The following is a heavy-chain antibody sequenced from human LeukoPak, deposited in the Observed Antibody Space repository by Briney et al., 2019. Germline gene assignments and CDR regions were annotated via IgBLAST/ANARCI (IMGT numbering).Heavy chain of an antibody. CDR2: IYYSGAT. D-gene: IGHD3-22*01. J-gene: IGHJ4*02. CDR3: AGYISSACSH. V-gene: IGHV4-39*01. CDR1: GDSISSGSYY. Sequence: SETLSLTCTVSGDSISSGSYYWGWIRQPPGKGLEWIGSIYYSGATYYNPSLESRVAISVDTSKNQFSLKLSSVTAADTAQYYCAGYISSACSHWGQGTLVTVSS.